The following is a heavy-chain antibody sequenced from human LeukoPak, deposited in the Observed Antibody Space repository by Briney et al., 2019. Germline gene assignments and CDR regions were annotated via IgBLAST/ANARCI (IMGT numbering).Heavy chain of an antibody. V-gene: IGHV3-30-3*01. CDR1: GFTFSNAW. Sequence: GGSLRLSCAASGFTFSNAWMNWVRQAPGKGLEWVAVISYDGSNKYYADSVKGRFTISRDNSKNTLYLQMNSLRAEDTAVYYCAREAYCSSTSCSSYYFDYWGQGTLVTVSS. J-gene: IGHJ4*02. CDR3: AREAYCSSTSCSSYYFDY. D-gene: IGHD2-2*01. CDR2: ISYDGSNK.